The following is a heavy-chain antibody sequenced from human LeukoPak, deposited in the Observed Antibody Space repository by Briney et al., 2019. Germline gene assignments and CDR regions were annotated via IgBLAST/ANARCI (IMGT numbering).Heavy chain of an antibody. Sequence: WASVKVSCKASGYTFTSYAMNWVRQAPGQGLEWMGWINTNTGNPTYAQGFTGRSVFSLDTSVSTAYLQISSLKAEDTAVYYCARPRIPVAAKYYYYMDVWGKGTTVTVSS. V-gene: IGHV7-4-1*02. CDR1: GYTFTSYA. CDR3: ARPRIPVAAKYYYYMDV. CDR2: INTNTGNP. D-gene: IGHD6-19*01. J-gene: IGHJ6*03.